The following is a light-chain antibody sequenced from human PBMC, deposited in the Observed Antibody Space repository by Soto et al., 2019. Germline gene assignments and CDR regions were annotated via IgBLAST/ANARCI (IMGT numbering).Light chain of an antibody. J-gene: IGLJ2*01. CDR2: GNS. CDR3: QSYDSSLSGHVV. V-gene: IGLV1-40*01. CDR1: SSNIGAGYD. Sequence: QSVLTQPPSVSGAPGQRVTISCTGSSSNIGAGYDVHWYQQLPGTAPKLLIYGNSNRPSGVPDRFSGYKSGTSASLAITGLQDEDEAEYDCQSYDSSLSGHVVFGGGTKLTVL.